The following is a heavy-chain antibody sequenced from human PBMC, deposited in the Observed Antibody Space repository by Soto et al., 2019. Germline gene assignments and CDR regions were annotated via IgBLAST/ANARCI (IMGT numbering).Heavy chain of an antibody. CDR2: IYYSGST. Sequence: SETLSLTCTVSGGSISSGGYYWSWIRQHPGKGLEWIGYIYYSGSTYYNPSLKSRVTISVDTFKNQFSLKLSSVIAADTAVYYCARYGRVPYSPYGMDVWGQGTTVTVSS. CDR1: GGSISSGGYY. V-gene: IGHV4-31*03. J-gene: IGHJ6*02. CDR3: ARYGRVPYSPYGMDV. D-gene: IGHD2-2*01.